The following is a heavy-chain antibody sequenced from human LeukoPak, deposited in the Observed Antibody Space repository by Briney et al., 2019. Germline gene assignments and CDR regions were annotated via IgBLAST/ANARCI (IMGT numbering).Heavy chain of an antibody. J-gene: IGHJ3*02. D-gene: IGHD2-2*01. CDR3: ARDLYGYCSSTSCYYGPFDI. V-gene: IGHV3-21*01. CDR1: GFTFSSYS. Sequence: GGSLRLSCAASGFTFSSYSMNWVRQAPGKGLEWVSSISSSSSYIYYADSVKGRFTISRDNAKNSLYLQMNSLRAEDTAVYYCARDLYGYCSSTSCYYGPFDIWGQGTMVTLSS. CDR2: ISSSSSYI.